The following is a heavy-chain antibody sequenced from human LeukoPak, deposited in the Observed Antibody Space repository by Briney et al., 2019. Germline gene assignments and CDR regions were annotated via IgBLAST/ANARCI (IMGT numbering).Heavy chain of an antibody. CDR3: ARLQYSSSYAFDI. V-gene: IGHV4-59*08. J-gene: IGHJ3*02. Sequence: SETLSLTCTVSGGSISSYYWSWIRQPPGKGLEWIGYIYYSGSTNYNSSLKSRVTISVDTSKNQFSLKLSSVTAADTAVYYCARLQYSSSYAFDIWGQGTMVTVSS. CDR2: IYYSGST. CDR1: GGSISSYY. D-gene: IGHD6-6*01.